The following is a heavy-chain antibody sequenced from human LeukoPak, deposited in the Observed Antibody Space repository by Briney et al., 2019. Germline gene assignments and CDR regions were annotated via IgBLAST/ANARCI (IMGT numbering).Heavy chain of an antibody. Sequence: GGSLRLSCVASGFMFSKSWMTWVRQAPGKGLEWVANINPDGSQTHYVDSVKDRFTIFRDNAENSLFFQMNSLRAEDTAIYYCARDRAYDAFDYWGQGTLVTVSS. V-gene: IGHV3-7*01. CDR3: ARDRAYDAFDY. D-gene: IGHD5-12*01. CDR1: GFMFSKSW. CDR2: INPDGSQT. J-gene: IGHJ4*02.